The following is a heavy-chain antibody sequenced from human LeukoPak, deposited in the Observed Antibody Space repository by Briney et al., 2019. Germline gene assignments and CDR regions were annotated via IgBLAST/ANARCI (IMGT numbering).Heavy chain of an antibody. J-gene: IGHJ4*02. CDR2: IRYDGSNQ. CDR1: GFTFSNHG. D-gene: IGHD1-26*01. CDR3: AREVGVTTRGSFAY. V-gene: IGHV3-30*02. Sequence: PGGSLRLSCAASGFTFSNHGMLWVRQAPGKGLEWVAFIRYDGSNQYYADSVKGRFTISRDSSKNTLYLQMNSLRDEDTAVDYCAREVGVTTRGSFAYWGQGTLATVSS.